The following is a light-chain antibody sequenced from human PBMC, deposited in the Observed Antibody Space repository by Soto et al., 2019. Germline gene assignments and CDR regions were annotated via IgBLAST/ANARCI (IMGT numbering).Light chain of an antibody. Sequence: VVTQSAGTLSVSLGEGATLSCRARQSFXGYLAWDQQKPGQAPRILTXGPSTRATGVTARFRGGGSGTEFTLTISSLQSEDSAVYYCQQYHKWPPSTFGQGTRLEI. CDR2: GPS. CDR3: QQYHKWPPST. J-gene: IGKJ5*01. V-gene: IGKV3-15*01. CDR1: QSFXGY.